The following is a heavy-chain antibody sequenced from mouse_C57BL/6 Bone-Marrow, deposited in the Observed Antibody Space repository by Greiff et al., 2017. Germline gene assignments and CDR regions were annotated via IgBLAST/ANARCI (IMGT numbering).Heavy chain of an antibody. CDR1: GYPFTSYD. V-gene: IGHV1-85*01. Sequence: LVESGPELVKPGASVKLSCKASGYPFTSYDINWVKLRPGQGLEWIGWLYPRDGSTKYNEKFKGKATLTVDTSSSTAYMELHSLTSEDSAVYFCAWYFDVWGTGTTVTVSS. J-gene: IGHJ1*03. CDR3: AWYFDV. CDR2: LYPRDGST.